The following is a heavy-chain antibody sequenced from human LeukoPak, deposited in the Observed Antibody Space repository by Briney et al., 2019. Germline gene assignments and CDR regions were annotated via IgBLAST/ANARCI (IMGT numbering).Heavy chain of an antibody. J-gene: IGHJ4*02. V-gene: IGHV5-51*01. D-gene: IGHD3/OR15-3a*01. CDR3: ARQRTGLDS. Sequence: GSLKISRKGSGYNFTNYWIGWGGQIPGEGLEWMGVVYPGDSDTRYSPSFQGHVTFSADESISTAYLQWSSLKASDTVMYYCARQRTGLDSWGPGTLVTVSS. CDR2: VYPGDSDT. CDR1: GYNFTNYW.